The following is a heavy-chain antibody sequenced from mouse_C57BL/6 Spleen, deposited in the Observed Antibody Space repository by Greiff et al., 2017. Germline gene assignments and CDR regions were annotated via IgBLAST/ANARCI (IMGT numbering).Heavy chain of an antibody. CDR2: IDPSDSYT. D-gene: IGHD1-1*01. Sequence: QVQLKQPGAELVMPGASVKLSCKASGYTFTSYWMHWVKQRPGQGLEWIGEIDPSDSYTNYNQKFKGKSTLTVDKSSSTAYMQLSSLTSEDSAVYYCAREGNYGSSYGAYWGQGTLVTVSA. CDR3: AREGNYGSSYGAY. J-gene: IGHJ3*01. V-gene: IGHV1-69*01. CDR1: GYTFTSYW.